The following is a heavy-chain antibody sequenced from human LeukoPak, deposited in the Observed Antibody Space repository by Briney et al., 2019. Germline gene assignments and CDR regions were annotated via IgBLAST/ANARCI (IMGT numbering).Heavy chain of an antibody. Sequence: GGSLRLSCAASGFTFSDYYMSWIRQAPGKGLEWVSYISSSGSTIYYADSVKGRFTISRDNAKNSLYLRMNSLRAEDTAVYYCARDLSPDYYGSGSYYNRAEYFQHWGQGTLVTVSS. CDR3: ARDLSPDYYGSGSYYNRAEYFQH. J-gene: IGHJ1*01. CDR2: ISSSGSTI. D-gene: IGHD3-10*01. CDR1: GFTFSDYY. V-gene: IGHV3-11*01.